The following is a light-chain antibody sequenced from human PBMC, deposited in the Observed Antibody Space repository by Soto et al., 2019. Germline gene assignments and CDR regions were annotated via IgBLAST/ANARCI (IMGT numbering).Light chain of an antibody. CDR3: QQRTRWPAT. V-gene: IGKV3-11*01. J-gene: IGKJ2*01. Sequence: EIVLTQSPATLSMSPGERATLSCRASQSVSSHLAWYQQKPGQAPRLLIYDTSNRAAGIPVRFRGSGSGTDFPLTIARLEPEDSEIYYCQQRTRWPATFGRGTKVEIK. CDR1: QSVSSH. CDR2: DTS.